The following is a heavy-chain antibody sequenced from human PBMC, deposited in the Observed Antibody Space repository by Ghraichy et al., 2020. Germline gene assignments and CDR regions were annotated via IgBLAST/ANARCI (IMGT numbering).Heavy chain of an antibody. D-gene: IGHD6-13*01. J-gene: IGHJ5*02. V-gene: IGHV3-23*01. CDR2: ISGSGGST. CDR1: GFTFSSYA. Sequence: GGSLRLSCAASGFTFSSYAMSWVRQAPGKGLEWVSAISGSGGSTYYADSVKGRFTISRDNSKNTLYLQMNSLRAEDTAVYYCAKVQGSSWYRGYNWFDPWGQGTLVTVSS. CDR3: AKVQGSSWYRGYNWFDP.